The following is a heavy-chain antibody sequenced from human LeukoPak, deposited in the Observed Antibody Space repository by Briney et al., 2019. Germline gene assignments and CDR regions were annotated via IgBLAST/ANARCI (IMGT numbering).Heavy chain of an antibody. V-gene: IGHV4-39*07. J-gene: IGHJ2*01. CDR2: IYYSVNT. CDR3: ASRPNDYGGNPWEL. D-gene: IGHD4-23*01. Sequence: PSETLSLTCTVSGGSISSSRYYWGWIRQPPGKGLEWVGSIYYSVNTYYSPSLESRVTISVDTSKNQFSLKLGSVTAADTAVYYCASRPNDYGGNPWELWGRGTLVTVSS. CDR1: GGSISSSRYY.